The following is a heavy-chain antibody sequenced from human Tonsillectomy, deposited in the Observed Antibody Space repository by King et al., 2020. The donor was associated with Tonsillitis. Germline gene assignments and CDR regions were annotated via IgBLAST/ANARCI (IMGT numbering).Heavy chain of an antibody. CDR2: IYHSGST. Sequence: LQLQESGSGLVKPSQTLSLTCAVSGGSISSDNYSWNWIRQPPGKGLEWIGYIYHSGSTYYNPSLKSRVTISVDRSKNQFSLKLSSVTAADTAVSYCAREVGLAACNWFDHWGQGTLVTVSS. CDR1: GGSISSDNYS. V-gene: IGHV4-30-2*01. D-gene: IGHD2-15*01. CDR3: AREVGLAACNWFDH. J-gene: IGHJ5*02.